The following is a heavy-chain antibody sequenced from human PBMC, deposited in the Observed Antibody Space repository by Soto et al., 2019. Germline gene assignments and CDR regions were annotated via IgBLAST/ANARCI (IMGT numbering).Heavy chain of an antibody. CDR1: GGSISSGGYY. CDR2: IYYSGST. V-gene: IGHV4-31*03. CDR3: ARARGLRFLERLPTENWFDP. Sequence: SETLSLTCTVSGGSISSGGYYWSWIRHHPGKGLEWIGYIYYSGSTYYNPSLKSRVTISVDTSKNQFSLKLSSVTAADTAVYYCARARGLRFLERLPTENWFDPWGQGTLVTVSS. J-gene: IGHJ5*02. D-gene: IGHD3-3*01.